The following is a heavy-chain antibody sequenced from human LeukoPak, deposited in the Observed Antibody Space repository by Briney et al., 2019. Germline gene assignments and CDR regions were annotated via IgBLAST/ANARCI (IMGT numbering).Heavy chain of an antibody. CDR2: MNPNSGNT. V-gene: IGHV1-8*01. Sequence: ASVKVSCKASGYTFTSYDINWVRQATGQGREWTGWMNPNSGNTGYAQKFQGRVTMTRNTSISTAYMELSSLRSEDTAVYYCARRPSYCSSTSCYRRWFDPWGQGTLVTVSS. D-gene: IGHD2-2*01. CDR3: ARRPSYCSSTSCYRRWFDP. CDR1: GYTFTSYD. J-gene: IGHJ5*02.